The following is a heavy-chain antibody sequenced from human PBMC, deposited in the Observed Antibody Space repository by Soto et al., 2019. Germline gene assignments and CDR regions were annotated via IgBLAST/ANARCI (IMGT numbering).Heavy chain of an antibody. Sequence: EVQLVESGGGLVQPGGSLRLSCAASGFIFSNYNMHWVRQAPGKGLVWVSYISSSRNTIYYADSVKGRFTISRDNAKNSLYLQMNSLRAEDTAVYYCARPSCGGDCYSPVYWGQGTLVTVSS. CDR3: ARPSCGGDCYSPVY. CDR2: ISSSRNTI. CDR1: GFIFSNYN. J-gene: IGHJ4*02. V-gene: IGHV3-48*01. D-gene: IGHD2-21*02.